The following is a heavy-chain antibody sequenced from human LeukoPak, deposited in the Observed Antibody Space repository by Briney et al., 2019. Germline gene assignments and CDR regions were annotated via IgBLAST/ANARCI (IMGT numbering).Heavy chain of an antibody. D-gene: IGHD2-2*01. V-gene: IGHV4-39*01. Sequence: PSETLSLTCTVSGGSISSSSYYWGWIRQPPGKGLEWIGSIYYSGSTYYNPSLKSRVTISVDTSKNQFSLKLSSVTAADTAVYYCARGGTSGYYYYYYMDVWGKGTTVTVSS. CDR3: ARGGTSGYYYYYYMDV. J-gene: IGHJ6*03. CDR2: IYYSGST. CDR1: GGSISSSSYY.